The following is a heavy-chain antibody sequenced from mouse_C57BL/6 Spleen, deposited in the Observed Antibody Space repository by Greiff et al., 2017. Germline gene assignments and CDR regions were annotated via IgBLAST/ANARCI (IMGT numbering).Heavy chain of an antibody. CDR1: GYSFTGYY. V-gene: IGHV1-42*01. CDR2: INPSTGGT. Sequence: VQLKESGPELVKPGASVKISCKASGYSFTGYYMNWVKQSPEKSLEWIGEINPSTGGTTYNQKFKAKATLTVDKSSSTAYMQLKSLTSEDSAVYYCARRGVYYGSSYYFDYWGQGTTLTVSS. D-gene: IGHD1-1*01. CDR3: ARRGVYYGSSYYFDY. J-gene: IGHJ2*01.